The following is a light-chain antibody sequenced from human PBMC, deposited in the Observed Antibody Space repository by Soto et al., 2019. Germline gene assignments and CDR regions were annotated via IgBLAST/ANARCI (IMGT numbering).Light chain of an antibody. J-gene: IGLJ2*01. CDR3: ATWVGSLRGVV. V-gene: IGLV1-47*01. Sequence: QSVLTQPPSASGTHGQTVTITCSGSSSNIGSDYVFWYQQLPGTAPRLLIYRDIQRPSRVPDRFSGSKSGSSGSLAVSALRSEDEAVYYCATWVGSLRGVVFGGVTTLTVL. CDR1: SSNIGSDY. CDR2: RDI.